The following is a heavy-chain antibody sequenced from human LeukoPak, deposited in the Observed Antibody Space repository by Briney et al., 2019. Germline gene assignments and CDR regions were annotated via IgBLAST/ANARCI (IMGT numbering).Heavy chain of an antibody. Sequence: SETLSLTCAVYGGSFSGYYWSWIRRPPGKGLEWIGEINHSGSTNYNPSLKSRVTISVDTSKNQFSLKLSSVTAADTAVYYCAGARNFQWLTFYYYYYGMDVWGQGTTVTVSS. CDR2: INHSGST. D-gene: IGHD6-19*01. V-gene: IGHV4-34*01. J-gene: IGHJ6*02. CDR3: AGARNFQWLTFYYYYYGMDV. CDR1: GGSFSGYY.